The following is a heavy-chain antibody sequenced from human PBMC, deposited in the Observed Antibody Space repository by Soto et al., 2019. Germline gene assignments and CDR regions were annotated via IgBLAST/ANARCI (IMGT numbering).Heavy chain of an antibody. CDR2: VDGSGGDT. D-gene: IGHD3-3*01. CDR3: AKDAHRFLEWLLLNYFDY. CDR1: GFTFSSHA. J-gene: IGHJ4*02. Sequence: GGSLRLPCAASGFTFSSHAMGWLRQAPGAGPEWVAFVDGSGGDTSYADSVKGRFTISRDNSDNSLFLHMNSLRAEDTGRYFCAKDAHRFLEWLLLNYFDYWGQGQWSPSPQ. V-gene: IGHV3-23*01.